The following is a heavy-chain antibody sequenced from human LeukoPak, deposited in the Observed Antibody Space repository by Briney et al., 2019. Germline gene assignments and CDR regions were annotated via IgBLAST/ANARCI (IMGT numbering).Heavy chain of an antibody. D-gene: IGHD6-19*01. CDR2: ISASGGTT. CDR1: GFTLSSYA. CDR3: AREVYSSGWSSFDY. J-gene: IGHJ4*02. Sequence: AGGSLRLSCAASGFTLSSYAMSWVRQAPGKGLEWVSGISASGGTTYYADSVKGRFTISRDNAKNTLYLQMNSLRAEDTAVYYCAREVYSSGWSSFDYWGQGTLVTVSS. V-gene: IGHV3-23*01.